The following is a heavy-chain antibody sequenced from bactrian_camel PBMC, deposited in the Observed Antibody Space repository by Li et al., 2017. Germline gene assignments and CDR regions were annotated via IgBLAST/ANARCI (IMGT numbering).Heavy chain of an antibody. CDR3: AAVGMWTCTVETKFGY. Sequence: HVQLVESGGGSVEPGGSLRLSCVASGYTYSDYCMGWFRQIPGKEREGVATIRHDGRTDYADFVKGRFTISKDIAKNTVDLQMSGLKPEDSAMYYCAAVGMWTCTVETKFGYWGQGTQVTVS. CDR2: IRHDGRT. V-gene: IGHV3S53*01. J-gene: IGHJ6*01. D-gene: IGHD6*01. CDR1: GYTYSDYC.